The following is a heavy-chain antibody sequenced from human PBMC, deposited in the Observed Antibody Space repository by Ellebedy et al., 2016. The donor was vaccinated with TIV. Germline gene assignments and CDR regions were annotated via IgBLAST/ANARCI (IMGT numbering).Heavy chain of an antibody. J-gene: IGHJ3*02. CDR3: AAAAGAGDDAFDI. D-gene: IGHD6-13*01. V-gene: IGHV3-48*01. Sequence: GGSLRLXCAASGFTFIIYSLNWVRQAPGKGLEWVSYISSSSRTIYYADSVKGRFTISRDNAKNSLYPQMNSLRAEDTAVYYCAAAAGAGDDAFDIWGQGTMVTVSS. CDR2: ISSSSRTI. CDR1: GFTFIIYS.